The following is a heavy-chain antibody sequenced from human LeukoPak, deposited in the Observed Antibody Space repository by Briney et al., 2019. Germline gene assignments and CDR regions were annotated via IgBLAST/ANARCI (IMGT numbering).Heavy chain of an antibody. CDR2: INPSGGST. CDR1: GYTFTSYY. Sequence: ASVKVSCKASGYTFTSYYMHWVRQAPGQGLEWMGIINPSGGSTSYAQKFQGRVTMTRNTSISTAYMELSSLRSEDTAVYYRARRYYGSGPWGMDVWGQGTTVTVSS. D-gene: IGHD3-10*01. V-gene: IGHV1-46*01. CDR3: ARRYYGSGPWGMDV. J-gene: IGHJ6*02.